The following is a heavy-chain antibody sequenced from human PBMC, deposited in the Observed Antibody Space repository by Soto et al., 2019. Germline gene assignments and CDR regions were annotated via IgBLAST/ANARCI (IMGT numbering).Heavy chain of an antibody. V-gene: IGHV3-7*01. CDR1: GFTLSSYW. CDR2: IKQDGSEK. CDR3: ARDADASGWYHYGMDV. J-gene: IGHJ6*02. D-gene: IGHD6-19*01. Sequence: GGSLRLSCAASGFTLSSYWMNWVRQAPGKGLEWVANIKQDGSEKYYVDSVKGRFFISRDNAKNSLYLQLNSQRAEDTAVYYCARDADASGWYHYGMDVWGQGTLVTVS.